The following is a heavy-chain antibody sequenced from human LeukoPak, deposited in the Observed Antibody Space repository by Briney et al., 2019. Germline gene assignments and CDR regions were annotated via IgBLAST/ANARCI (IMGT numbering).Heavy chain of an antibody. CDR1: GFTFRDYG. CDR2: ISSSSSYI. V-gene: IGHV3-21*01. CDR3: ARGKTAFDILTGYDS. D-gene: IGHD3-9*01. Sequence: GGSLRLSCAASGFTFRDYGMNWVRQAPGKGLEWVSCISSSSSYIYYADSVKGRFTISRDNTKNSLILQMDSLIAEDTAVYYCARGKTAFDILTGYDSWGQGTLVTVSS. J-gene: IGHJ5*01.